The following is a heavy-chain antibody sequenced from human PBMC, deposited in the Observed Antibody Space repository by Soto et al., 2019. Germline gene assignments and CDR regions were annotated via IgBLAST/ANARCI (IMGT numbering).Heavy chain of an antibody. V-gene: IGHV5-10-1*01. Sequence: PGESQKISCTGFGYTFTTFWVSWVRQMPGKGLEWMGRIDPRDSQTNYSPSFQGHVTISVDKSISTAYLQWDSLKASDTAMYYCARLFCSTDTCDSWFDPWGQGTLVTVSS. D-gene: IGHD1-26*01. CDR1: GYTFTTFW. CDR2: IDPRDSQT. J-gene: IGHJ5*02. CDR3: ARLFCSTDTCDSWFDP.